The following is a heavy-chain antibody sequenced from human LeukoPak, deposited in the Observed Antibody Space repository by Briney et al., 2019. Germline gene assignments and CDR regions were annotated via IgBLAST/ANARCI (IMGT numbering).Heavy chain of an antibody. V-gene: IGHV4-39*07. D-gene: IGHD2-2*01. Sequence: PSETLSITCTVSGGSISSNNYYWGWIRQPPGKGLEWIGSIYYSGSTYYNPSLKSRVTISVDTSKNQFSLKLSSVTAADTAVYYCARVPRYCSSTSCSDYYCYYGMDVWGQGTTVTVSS. CDR1: GGSISSNNYY. J-gene: IGHJ6*02. CDR3: ARVPRYCSSTSCSDYYCYYGMDV. CDR2: IYYSGST.